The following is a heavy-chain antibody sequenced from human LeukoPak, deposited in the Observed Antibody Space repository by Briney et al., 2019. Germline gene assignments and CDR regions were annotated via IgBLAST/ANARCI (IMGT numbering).Heavy chain of an antibody. CDR1: GFTVSSNY. D-gene: IGHD5-24*01. J-gene: IGHJ4*02. CDR2: IYSGGST. CDR3: ARAPEMATTYYFDY. Sequence: PGGSLRLSCAASGFTVSSNYMSWVRQAPGKGLEWVSVIYSGGSTYYADSVKGRFTISRDNSKNTLYLQMNSLRAEDTAVYYCARAPEMATTYYFDYWGQGTLVPVSS. V-gene: IGHV3-53*01.